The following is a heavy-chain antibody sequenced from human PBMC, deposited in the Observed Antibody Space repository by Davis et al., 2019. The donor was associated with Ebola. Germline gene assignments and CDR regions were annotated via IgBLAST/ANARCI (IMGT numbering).Heavy chain of an antibody. J-gene: IGHJ5*02. CDR2: IYPGDSDT. V-gene: IGHV5-51*01. CDR3: ARHGTHGFFNWFDP. D-gene: IGHD3-3*01. Sequence: GESLKISCRGSGYRFTDHWIGWVRQMPGKGLEWMGIIYPGDSDTRYSPSFQGQVTISADTSLNTAYLQWSSLKASDAAIYYCARHGTHGFFNWFDPWGQGTLVTVSS. CDR1: GYRFTDHW.